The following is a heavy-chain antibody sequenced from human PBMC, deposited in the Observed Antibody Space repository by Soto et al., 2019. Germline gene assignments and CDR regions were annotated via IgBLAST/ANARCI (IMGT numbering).Heavy chain of an antibody. D-gene: IGHD6-19*01. Sequence: ASVKVSCKASGYTFTSYGISWVRQAPGQGLEWMGWISAYNGNTNYAQKLQGRVTMTTDTSTSTAYMELRSLRSDDTAVYYCARDRGISSGWTSLYYYYGMDVWGQGTTVTVSS. CDR2: ISAYNGNT. CDR3: ARDRGISSGWTSLYYYYGMDV. CDR1: GYTFTSYG. J-gene: IGHJ6*02. V-gene: IGHV1-18*01.